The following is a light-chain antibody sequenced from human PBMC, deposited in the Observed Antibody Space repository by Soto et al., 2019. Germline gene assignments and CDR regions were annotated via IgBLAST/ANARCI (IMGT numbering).Light chain of an antibody. Sequence: QSALTQPRSVSGAPGQSVAISCAGTSSYVGGYNSVSWYQQHPGKAPKLMIYDVGERPSGVPDRFSGSKSGNTASLTISGLQAEDDADYYCCSYAGSYSYVFGTGTKLTVL. J-gene: IGLJ1*01. CDR2: DVG. V-gene: IGLV2-11*01. CDR3: CSYAGSYSYV. CDR1: SSYVGGYNS.